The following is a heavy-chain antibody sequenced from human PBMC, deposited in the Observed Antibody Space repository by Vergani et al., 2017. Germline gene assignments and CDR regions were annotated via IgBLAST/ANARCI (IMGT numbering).Heavy chain of an antibody. J-gene: IGHJ6*03. Sequence: QVQLQQWGGGLLKPSETLSLTCVVNGGSFTSYHWTWIRQSPGEGLEWVGDIDHTGRPDYNPSLKSRLTRSVDKSRNQFSLTLNSVTATDTALYFCARVNTETNGHLYYYYYMDVWGQGTAVTVS. CDR2: IDHTGRP. V-gene: IGHV4-34*01. CDR3: ARVNTETNGHLYYYYYMDV. CDR1: GGSFTSYH. D-gene: IGHD4-11*01.